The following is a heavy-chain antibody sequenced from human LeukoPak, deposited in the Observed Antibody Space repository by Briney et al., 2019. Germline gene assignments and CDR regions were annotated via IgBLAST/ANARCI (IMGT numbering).Heavy chain of an antibody. CDR2: IKADGSIT. J-gene: IGHJ4*02. Sequence: GGSLRLSCAASGFTFSNYWMHWVRQAPGKGVVWVSRIKADGSITSYADSVKGRFTISRDDSKNTLYLQMNSLKTEDTAVYYCTTSTELFDYWGQGTLVTVSS. CDR3: TTSTELFDY. D-gene: IGHD1-14*01. CDR1: GFTFSNYW. V-gene: IGHV3-74*01.